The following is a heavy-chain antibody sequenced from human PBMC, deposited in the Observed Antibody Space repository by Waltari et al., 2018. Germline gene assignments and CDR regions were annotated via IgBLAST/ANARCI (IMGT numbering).Heavy chain of an antibody. J-gene: IGHJ4*02. Sequence: HLQLQESGPRLVKPSETLSLTCTVSGGSIGSSSNTWDWIRQPPGKGLEWIGNIYYGGTTYYNPSLKSRVTITRSTSRNQFSLRLDSVTAADTAVYYCASDLDRGYWGQGILVTVSS. CDR2: IYYGGTT. CDR3: ASDLDRGY. CDR1: GGSIGSSSNT. V-gene: IGHV4-39*07. D-gene: IGHD2-2*03.